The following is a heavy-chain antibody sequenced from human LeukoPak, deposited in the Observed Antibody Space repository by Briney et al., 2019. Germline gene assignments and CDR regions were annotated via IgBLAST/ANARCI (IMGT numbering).Heavy chain of an antibody. CDR1: GYTFSNYD. CDR2: MNPNSGNT. CDR3: ARTSPTASDY. Sequence: ASVKVSCKASGYTFSNYDINWARQATGQGLEWMGWMNPNSGNTGHAQKFQGRVTMTRNTSISTAYMELSSLRSEDTAVYYCARTSPTASDYWGQGTLVTVSS. D-gene: IGHD2-2*01. V-gene: IGHV1-8*01. J-gene: IGHJ4*02.